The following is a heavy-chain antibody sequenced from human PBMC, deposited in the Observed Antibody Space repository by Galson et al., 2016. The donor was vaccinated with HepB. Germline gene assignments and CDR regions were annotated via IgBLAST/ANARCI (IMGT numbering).Heavy chain of an antibody. J-gene: IGHJ4*02. V-gene: IGHV1-46*01. D-gene: IGHD4-23*01. CDR1: GGTFISYV. CDR3: ARGSGNSPKTLDY. Sequence: SVKVSCKASGGTFISYVISWVRQAPGQGLEWMGLLMPRGDSTSYAQNFQDRVTMTRDTSTSTVYMELSSLRAEDTAVYYCARGSGNSPKTLDYWGQGTLVTVSS. CDR2: LMPRGDST.